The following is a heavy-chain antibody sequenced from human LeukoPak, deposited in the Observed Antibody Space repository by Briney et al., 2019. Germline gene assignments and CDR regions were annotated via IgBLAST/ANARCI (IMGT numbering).Heavy chain of an antibody. V-gene: IGHV6-1*01. CDR2: TYYRSKWYN. CDR3: AGSSGWPGYFDY. D-gene: IGHD6-19*01. Sequence: SQTLSLICAISGDSVSSNSAAWNWIRQSPSRGLEWLGRTYYRSKWYNDYAVSVKSRITINPDTSKNQFSLQLNSVTPEDTAVYYCAGSSGWPGYFDYWGQGTLVTVSS. CDR1: GDSVSSNSAA. J-gene: IGHJ4*02.